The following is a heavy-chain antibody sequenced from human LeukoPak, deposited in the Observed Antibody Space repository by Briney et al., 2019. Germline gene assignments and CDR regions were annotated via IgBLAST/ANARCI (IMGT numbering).Heavy chain of an antibody. CDR2: IGNSDTTI. CDR1: GFTFNDYS. Sequence: GGSLRLSCVASGFTFNDYSMSWIRQAPEKGLEWVSYIGNSDTTIYYADSVKGRFTISRDNAKNSLYLQMNSLRVEDTAVYYCARAAGWLDPWGQGTLVTVSS. V-gene: IGHV3-11*01. CDR3: ARAAGWLDP. J-gene: IGHJ5*02.